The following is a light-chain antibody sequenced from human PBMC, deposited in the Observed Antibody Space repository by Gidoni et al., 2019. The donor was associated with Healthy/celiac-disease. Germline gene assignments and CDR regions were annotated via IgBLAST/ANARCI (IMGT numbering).Light chain of an antibody. J-gene: IGKJ2*04. V-gene: IGKV3-20*01. CDR3: QQYGSSSMCS. CDR1: QSVSSSY. CDR2: GAS. Sequence: EIVLTQSPGTLSLSPGERATLSCRASQSVSSSYLAWYQQKPGQAPRLLIYGASSRATGIPDRCSGSGSGTDFTLTISRLEPEDFAVYYCQQYGSSSMCSFGQGTKLEIK.